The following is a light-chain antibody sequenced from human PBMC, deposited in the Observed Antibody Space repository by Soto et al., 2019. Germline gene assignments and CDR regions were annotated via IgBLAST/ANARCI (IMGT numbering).Light chain of an antibody. CDR1: QSISRY. Sequence: DIQMTQSPSSLSASVGDRVTVTCRASQSISRYLNWYQQKPGKAPKLLIYAASSLQSGVPSRFSGSGSATAFTLTIRSLQPEDFATYHCQQRYSTLPGYTFGQGTKLEIK. CDR2: AAS. J-gene: IGKJ2*01. CDR3: QQRYSTLPGYT. V-gene: IGKV1-39*01.